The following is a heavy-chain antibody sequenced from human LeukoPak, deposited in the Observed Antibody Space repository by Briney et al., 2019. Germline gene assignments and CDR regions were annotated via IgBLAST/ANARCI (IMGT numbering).Heavy chain of an antibody. CDR1: GYTFTSYG. V-gene: IGHV1-18*04. J-gene: IGHJ5*02. CDR3: AREKSRGYSYGRTNWFDP. Sequence: ASVTVSCKASGYTFTSYGISWVRQAPGQGLEWMGWISAYNGNTNYAQKLQGRITMTTDTSTSTAYMELRSLRSDDTAVYYCAREKSRGYSYGRTNWFDPWGQGTLVTVSS. D-gene: IGHD5-18*01. CDR2: ISAYNGNT.